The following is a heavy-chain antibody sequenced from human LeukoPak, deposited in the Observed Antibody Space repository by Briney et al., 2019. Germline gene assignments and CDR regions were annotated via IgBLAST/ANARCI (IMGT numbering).Heavy chain of an antibody. J-gene: IGHJ3*02. CDR3: ARDPRWLTTVTTGGAFDI. V-gene: IGHV1-2*02. D-gene: IGHD4-17*01. Sequence: GASVKVSCKASGYTFTGYYMHWVRQAPGQGLEWMGWINPNSGGTKYAQKFQGRVTMTRDTSISTAYMELSRLRSDDTALYYCARDPRWLTTVTTGGAFDIWGQGTMVTVSS. CDR1: GYTFTGYY. CDR2: INPNSGGT.